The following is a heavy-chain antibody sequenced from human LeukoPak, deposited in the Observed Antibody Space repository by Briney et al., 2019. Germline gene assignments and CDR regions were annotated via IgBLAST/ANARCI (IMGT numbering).Heavy chain of an antibody. CDR3: ARDQGGYSYGAFDY. CDR2: IRFDATDK. Sequence: PEGSLRLSCAASGFRFNSHGMHWVRQAPGKGLEWVAFIRFDATDKYYIDSVKGRFSISRDNSKNTLFLQMNSLRAEDTALYYCARDQGGYSYGAFDYWGQGTLVTVSP. D-gene: IGHD5-18*01. CDR1: GFRFNSHG. V-gene: IGHV3-30*02. J-gene: IGHJ4*02.